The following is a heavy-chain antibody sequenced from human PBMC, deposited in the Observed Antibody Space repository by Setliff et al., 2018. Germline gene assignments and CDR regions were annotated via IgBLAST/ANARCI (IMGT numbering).Heavy chain of an antibody. J-gene: IGHJ6*03. CDR2: ISTTGATT. D-gene: IGHD4-17*01. V-gene: IGHV3-23*01. Sequence: GASLRLSCVASGLTFQSHAMSWGRQAPGKGLEWVALISTTGATTQYADFVKGRFTISRDNSENTVSLQMNSLRAEDTAVYYCARGQGVTTYYFYGDVWGTGTTVTVS. CDR1: GLTFQSHA. CDR3: ARGQGVTTYYFYGDV.